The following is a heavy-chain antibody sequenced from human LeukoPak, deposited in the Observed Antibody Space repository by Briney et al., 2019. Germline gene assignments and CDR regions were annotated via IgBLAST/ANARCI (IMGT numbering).Heavy chain of an antibody. CDR2: ISYDGSNK. CDR3: AKDATGITEREPLDY. D-gene: IGHD3-10*01. CDR1: GYTLTELS. Sequence: SCKVSGYTLTELSMHWVRQAPGKGLEWVAVISYDGSNKYYADSVKGRFTISRDNSKNTLYLQMNSLRAEDTAVYYCAKDATGITEREPLDYWGQGTLVTVSS. J-gene: IGHJ4*02. V-gene: IGHV3-30*18.